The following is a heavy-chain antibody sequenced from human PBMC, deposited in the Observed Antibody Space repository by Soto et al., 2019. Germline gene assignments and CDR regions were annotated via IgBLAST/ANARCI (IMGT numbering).Heavy chain of an antibody. CDR2: ISSSSSTI. D-gene: IGHD4-17*01. J-gene: IGHJ6*02. Sequence: GGSLRLSCAASGFTFSSYSMNWVRQAPGKGLEWVSYISSSSSTIYYADSVKGRFTISRDNAKNSLYLQMNSLRDEDTAVYYCARDSHDDYGDPDTPNYYYYYGMDVWGQGTTVTVSS. CDR1: GFTFSSYS. CDR3: ARDSHDDYGDPDTPNYYYYYGMDV. V-gene: IGHV3-48*02.